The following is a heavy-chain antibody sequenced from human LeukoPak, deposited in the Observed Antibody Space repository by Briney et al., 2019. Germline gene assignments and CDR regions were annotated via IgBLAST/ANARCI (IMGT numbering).Heavy chain of an antibody. CDR2: ISHDGGDE. J-gene: IGHJ4*02. CDR1: GFTFSTYG. D-gene: IGHD2-8*01. V-gene: IGHV3-30*18. Sequence: GRSLRLSCAASGFTFSTYGMHWVRQAPGKGLEWVAVISHDGGDEHYIDSVTGRFTISRDNSKNTLYLQMNSPRPEDTAVYYCAKAGGVDYWGQGTLVTVSS. CDR3: AKAGGVDY.